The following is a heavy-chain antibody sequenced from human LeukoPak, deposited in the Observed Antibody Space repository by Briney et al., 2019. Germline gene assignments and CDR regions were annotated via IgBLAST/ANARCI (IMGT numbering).Heavy chain of an antibody. CDR2: IYYSGST. CDR1: GGSISSYY. CDR3: ARAVLYYYGSGLGPWFDP. V-gene: IGHV4-59*01. Sequence: SETLSLTCTVSGGSISSYYWNWIRQPPGKGLEWIGYIYYSGSTNYNPSLKSRVTISVDTSKNQFSLKLSSVTAADTAVYYCARAVLYYYGSGLGPWFDPWGQGTLVTVSS. J-gene: IGHJ5*02. D-gene: IGHD3-10*01.